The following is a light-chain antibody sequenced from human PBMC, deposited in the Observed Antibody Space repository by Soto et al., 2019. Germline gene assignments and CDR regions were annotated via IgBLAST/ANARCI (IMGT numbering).Light chain of an antibody. J-gene: IGKJ3*01. CDR2: AAS. V-gene: IGKV1-12*01. Sequence: DIQMTQSPSSVSASVGDRVTITCRASQSIRSWLAWYQQRPGRAPKLLIYAASNLQSGVPSRFSGSGFGTDFTLTISSLQPEDFATYYCQQANSLFTFGPGTKVDIK. CDR3: QQANSLFT. CDR1: QSIRSW.